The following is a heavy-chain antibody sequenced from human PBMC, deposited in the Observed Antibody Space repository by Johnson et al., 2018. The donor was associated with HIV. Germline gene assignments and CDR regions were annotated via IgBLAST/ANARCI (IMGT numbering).Heavy chain of an antibody. J-gene: IGHJ3*01. Sequence: VQLLESGGGFIQPGGSLRLSCAASAFTVSSNYMSWVRQAPGKGLEWVSIIYRGGSTYYPDSVQGRFAISRDNSKNTLYLQINGLRAEDTAVYYCARTNSESFYYDSSVYGGFDVWGQGTMVTVSS. CDR1: AFTVSSNY. D-gene: IGHD3-22*01. V-gene: IGHV3-53*01. CDR3: ARTNSESFYYDSSVYGGFDV. CDR2: IYRGGST.